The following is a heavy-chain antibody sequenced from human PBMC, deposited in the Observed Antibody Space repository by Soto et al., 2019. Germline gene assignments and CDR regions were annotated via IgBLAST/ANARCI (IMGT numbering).Heavy chain of an antibody. CDR1: GDSVSSNSAA. CDR2: TYYRSKWYN. Sequence: QSQTLSLTCAISGDSVSSNSAAWNWIRQSPSRGLEWLGRTYYRSKWYNDYAVSVKSRITINPDTSKNQFSLQLNSVTPEDTAVYYCARDEAVAGLNAFDIWGQGTMVTVSS. D-gene: IGHD6-19*01. J-gene: IGHJ3*02. V-gene: IGHV6-1*01. CDR3: ARDEAVAGLNAFDI.